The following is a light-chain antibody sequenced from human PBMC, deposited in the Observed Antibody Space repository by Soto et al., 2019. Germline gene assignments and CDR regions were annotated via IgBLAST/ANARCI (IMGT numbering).Light chain of an antibody. CDR3: QQRAGSST. CDR1: QTVSNQ. Sequence: EKLMSQSPATLSVSPGERVTLSCRASQTVSNQLAWYQQKPGQAPRLLIYDASRRVTGIPARFSGSGSGTDFTLTLSSLEPEDFAVYYCQQRAGSSTFGQGTRLEIK. V-gene: IGKV3-11*01. CDR2: DAS. J-gene: IGKJ5*01.